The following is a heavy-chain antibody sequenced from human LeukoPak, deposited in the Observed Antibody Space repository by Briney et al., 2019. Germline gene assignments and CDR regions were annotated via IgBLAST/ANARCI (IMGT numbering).Heavy chain of an antibody. J-gene: IGHJ4*02. CDR2: IKLDGSEK. CDR3: ARDQYDTWSRRGNFDS. Sequence: GGSLRLSCVASGFTFGKYWMSWVRQAPGKGLEWVANIKLDGSEKNYVDSVKGRFTTSRDNTKNSLYLQMNSLRVEDTAVYYCARDQYDTWSRRGNFDSWGQGTLVIVSS. V-gene: IGHV3-7*03. D-gene: IGHD3-3*01. CDR1: GFTFGKYW.